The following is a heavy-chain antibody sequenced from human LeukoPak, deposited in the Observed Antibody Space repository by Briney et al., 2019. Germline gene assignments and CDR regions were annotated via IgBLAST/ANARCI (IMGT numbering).Heavy chain of an antibody. CDR2: ISSSGSTI. CDR3: AKLLRDVTIYDF. Sequence: GGSLRLSCAASGFTFSSYEMNWVRQAPGKGLEWVSYISSSGSTIYYADSVKGRFTISRDNAKNSLFLQMNSLRVEDTAFYYCAKLLRDVTIYDFWGHGALVTVSS. D-gene: IGHD5-24*01. J-gene: IGHJ4*01. V-gene: IGHV3-48*03. CDR1: GFTFSSYE.